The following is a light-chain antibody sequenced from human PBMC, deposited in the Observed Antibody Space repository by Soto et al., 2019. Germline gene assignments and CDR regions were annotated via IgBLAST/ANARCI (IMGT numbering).Light chain of an antibody. J-gene: IGKJ3*01. Sequence: DIQLTQSPSFLSASVGDRVTITCRASQDVSRYLAWYQHKPGKAPNLLIYAASTLRSGVPSRFSGSGSETEFTLTISSLQPEDFATYYCQQLNSYVFAFGPGTKVHIK. CDR1: QDVSRY. CDR3: QQLNSYVFA. V-gene: IGKV1-9*01. CDR2: AAS.